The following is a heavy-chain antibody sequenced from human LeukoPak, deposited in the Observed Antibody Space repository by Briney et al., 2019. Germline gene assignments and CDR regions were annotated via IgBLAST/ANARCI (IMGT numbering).Heavy chain of an antibody. Sequence: RSGGSLRLSCAVSGFIFGSYNMNWVRQAPGKGLEWVSAISSGSGYVYYADSVKGRFTISRENAKNSLYLQMNSLRAGDTAVYYCARADLRGYSLDYWGQGTLVTVSS. D-gene: IGHD5-18*01. CDR2: ISSGSGYV. J-gene: IGHJ4*02. CDR3: ARADLRGYSLDY. V-gene: IGHV3-21*01. CDR1: GFIFGSYN.